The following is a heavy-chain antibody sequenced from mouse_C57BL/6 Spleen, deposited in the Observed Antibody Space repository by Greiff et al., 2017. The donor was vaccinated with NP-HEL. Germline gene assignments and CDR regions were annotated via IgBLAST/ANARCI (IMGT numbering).Heavy chain of an antibody. CDR3: ARPSYGSSPYDYAKDG. V-gene: IGHV7-3*01. D-gene: IGHD1-1*01. Sequence: EVKLMESGGGLVQPGGSLSLSCAASGFTFTDYYMSWVRQPPGKALEWLGFIRNKANGYTTEYSASVKGRFTISRDNSQSILYLQMKALRADDSATYYCARPSYGSSPYDYAKDGWGQGASVTVSS. J-gene: IGHJ4*01. CDR1: GFTFTDYY. CDR2: IRNKANGYTT.